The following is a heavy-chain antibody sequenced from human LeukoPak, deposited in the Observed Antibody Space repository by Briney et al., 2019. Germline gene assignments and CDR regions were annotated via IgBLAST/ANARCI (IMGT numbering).Heavy chain of an antibody. J-gene: IGHJ5*02. CDR1: GYTFTSYG. CDR3: ARGLLSMSNWFDP. Sequence: GASVKVSCKASGYTFTSYGISWVRQAPGQGLEWMGWISAYNGNTNYAQKLQGRVTMTTDTSTSTAYMQLTRLRSDDTAVYYCARGLLSMSNWFDPWGLGTVVTVSS. V-gene: IGHV1-18*01. CDR2: ISAYNGNT. D-gene: IGHD2-15*01.